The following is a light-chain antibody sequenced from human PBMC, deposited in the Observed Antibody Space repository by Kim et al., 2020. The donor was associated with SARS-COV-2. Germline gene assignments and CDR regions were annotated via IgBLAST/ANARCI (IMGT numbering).Light chain of an antibody. Sequence: VTISCTGTRSDVGGYNYVSWYPQHPGKAPKLLLYEVSTRPSGVPDRFSGSKSGNPASLTVSGLQAEDEADYYCSSYAGSYNPHWVFGGGPQLTVL. CDR1: RSDVGGYNY. CDR2: EVS. CDR3: SSYAGSYNPHWV. J-gene: IGLJ3*02. V-gene: IGLV2-8*01.